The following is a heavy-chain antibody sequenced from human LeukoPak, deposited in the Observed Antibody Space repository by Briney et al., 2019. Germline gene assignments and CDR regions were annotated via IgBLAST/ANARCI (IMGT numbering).Heavy chain of an antibody. CDR1: GFTFDDYA. J-gene: IGHJ4*02. Sequence: PGRSLRLSCAASGFTFDDYAMHWVRQAPGKGLEWVSGISWNSGSIGYADSVKGRFTISRDNAKNSLYLQMNSLRAEDTALYYCAKDGSGNIDYWGQGTLVTVSS. CDR2: ISWNSGSI. V-gene: IGHV3-9*01. CDR3: AKDGSGNIDY. D-gene: IGHD5-12*01.